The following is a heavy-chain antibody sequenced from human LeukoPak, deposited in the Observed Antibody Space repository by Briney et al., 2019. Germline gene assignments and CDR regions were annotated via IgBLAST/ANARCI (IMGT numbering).Heavy chain of an antibody. CDR3: ARDVGATLDFDY. J-gene: IGHJ4*02. CDR2: MNPNSGNT. V-gene: IGHV1-8*01. D-gene: IGHD1-26*01. CDR1: GYTFTSYD. Sequence: GASAKVSCKASGYTFTSYDINWVRQATGQGLEWMGWMNPNSGNTGYAQKFQGRVTMTRNTSISTAYMELSSLRSEDTAVYYCARDVGATLDFDYWGQGTLVTVSS.